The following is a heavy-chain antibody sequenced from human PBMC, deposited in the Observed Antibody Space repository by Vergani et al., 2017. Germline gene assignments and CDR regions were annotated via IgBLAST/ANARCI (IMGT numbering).Heavy chain of an antibody. CDR3: ARAGLNYYDSSGYYNFDY. Sequence: EVQLVESGGGLVQPGGSLRLSCGASGFTFSSYAMTWVRLAPGKGLQWVSAISGSGGNTFYTDSVKGRFTISRDNSKDTLYLQMNSLRVEDTAVYYCARAGLNYYDSSGYYNFDYWGQGTLVTVSS. J-gene: IGHJ4*02. CDR2: ISGSGGNT. D-gene: IGHD3-22*01. V-gene: IGHV3-23*04. CDR1: GFTFSSYA.